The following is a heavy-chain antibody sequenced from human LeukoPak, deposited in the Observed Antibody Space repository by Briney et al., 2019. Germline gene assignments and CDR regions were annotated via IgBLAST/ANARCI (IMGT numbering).Heavy chain of an antibody. V-gene: IGHV3-30*03. D-gene: IGHD3-16*01. CDR1: GFTFSSYG. CDR2: ISYDGSNK. CDR3: AREGGDAFDI. J-gene: IGHJ3*02. Sequence: GGSLRLSCAASGFTFSSYGMHWVRQAPGKGLEWVAVISYDGSNKYYADSVKGRFTISRDNTKNSVFLQTNSLTGEDTAVYYCAREGGDAFDIWGQGTMVTVSS.